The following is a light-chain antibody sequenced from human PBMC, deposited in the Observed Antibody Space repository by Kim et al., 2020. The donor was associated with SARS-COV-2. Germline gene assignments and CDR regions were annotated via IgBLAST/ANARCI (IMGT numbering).Light chain of an antibody. V-gene: IGKV3-15*01. CDR1: QSVSSN. J-gene: IGKJ2*01. CDR2: GAS. CDR3: QQYNDWPRT. Sequence: EIVMTQSPATLSVSPGERATLSCRASQSVSSNLAWYQQKPGQAPRILVYGASTRATGIPVRFSGSGSGTEFTLTIRSLQSEDFAVYYCQQYNDWPRTFGQGTKLEI.